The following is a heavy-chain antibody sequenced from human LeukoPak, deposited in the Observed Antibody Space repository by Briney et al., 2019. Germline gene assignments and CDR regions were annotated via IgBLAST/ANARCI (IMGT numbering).Heavy chain of an antibody. J-gene: IGHJ4*02. CDR3: AREGEGLGILDY. CDR1: GGSISSGGYS. Sequence: SQTLSLTCAVSGGSISSGGYSWSWIRQPPGKGLEWIGYIYHSGSTYYNPSLKSRVTISVDRSKNQFSLKLSSVTAADTAVYYCAREGEGLGILDYWGQGTLVTVSS. V-gene: IGHV4-30-2*01. D-gene: IGHD7-27*01. CDR2: IYHSGST.